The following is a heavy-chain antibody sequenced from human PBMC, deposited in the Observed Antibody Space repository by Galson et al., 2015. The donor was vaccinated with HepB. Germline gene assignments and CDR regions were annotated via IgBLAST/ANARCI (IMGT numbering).Heavy chain of an antibody. CDR2: IYYGAIT. Sequence: SETLSLTCAVSSGSISSSDRCSWVRQPPGKGLEWIGEIYYGAITHYNPSLKGRVSVSKDDSKKQSSLTLTSVTAADTAVYYCARNRGNNDFDSWGQGILVTVSS. CDR3: ARNRGNNDFDS. D-gene: IGHD4-23*01. CDR1: SGSISSSDR. J-gene: IGHJ4*02. V-gene: IGHV4-4*02.